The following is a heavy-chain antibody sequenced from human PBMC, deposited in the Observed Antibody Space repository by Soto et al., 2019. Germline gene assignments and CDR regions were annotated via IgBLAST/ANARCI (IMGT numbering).Heavy chain of an antibody. D-gene: IGHD4-4*01. CDR2: ISHDGVTK. Sequence: PGGSLRLSCTASGSTFPNYPMHWVRQAPDKGLEWVAVISHDGVTKNSADSVKGRFTISRDNSRNTLYLQMNSLSIEDTAMYYCVRGGYSSSWERLDPWGQGTLVTVSS. J-gene: IGHJ5*02. CDR1: GSTFPNYP. V-gene: IGHV3-30-3*01. CDR3: VRGGYSSSWERLDP.